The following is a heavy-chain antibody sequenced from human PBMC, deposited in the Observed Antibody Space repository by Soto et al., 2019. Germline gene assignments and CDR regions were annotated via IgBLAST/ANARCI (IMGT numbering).Heavy chain of an antibody. Sequence: SETLSLTCTVSGGSISSYYWSWIRQPPGKGLEWIGYIYYSGSTNYNPSLKSRVTISVDTSKNQFSLKLSSVTAADTAVYYCASSELFGSGYYTHWFAPWGRGTLVTVSS. CDR3: ASSELFGSGYYTHWFAP. D-gene: IGHD3-3*01. V-gene: IGHV4-59*08. CDR2: IYYSGST. J-gene: IGHJ5*02. CDR1: GGSISSYY.